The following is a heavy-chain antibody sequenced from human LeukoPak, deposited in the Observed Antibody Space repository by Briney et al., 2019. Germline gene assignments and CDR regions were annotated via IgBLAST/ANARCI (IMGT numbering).Heavy chain of an antibody. J-gene: IGHJ4*02. CDR1: DDSISDYY. Sequence: SETLSLTCTVSDDSISDYYRGWIRQPPGKGLEWIGYFHNRGTSTYNPSLKSRVTISADTSKNQFSLKLNSLTTADTAVYYCTRGAGWLIDYWGQGILVTVSS. D-gene: IGHD3-16*01. CDR3: TRGAGWLIDY. V-gene: IGHV4-59*01. CDR2: FHNRGTS.